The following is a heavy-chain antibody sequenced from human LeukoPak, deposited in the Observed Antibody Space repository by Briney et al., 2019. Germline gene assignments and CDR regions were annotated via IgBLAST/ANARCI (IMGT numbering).Heavy chain of an antibody. D-gene: IGHD1-26*01. Sequence: QPGGSLRLSCAASAFTFRTYSMSWVRQAPGKGLEWVAMIKPDGSEKYYADSVKGLFTISRDNAKNSLYLQMTSLRAEDTAVYYCTRDASGETASGPRMDVWGQGTTVAVSS. CDR3: TRDASGETASGPRMDV. CDR1: AFTFRTYS. V-gene: IGHV3-7*05. J-gene: IGHJ6*02. CDR2: IKPDGSEK.